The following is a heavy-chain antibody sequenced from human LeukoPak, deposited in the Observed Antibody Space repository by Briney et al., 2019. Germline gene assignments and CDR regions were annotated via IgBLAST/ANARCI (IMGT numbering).Heavy chain of an antibody. CDR2: INHSGST. J-gene: IGHJ6*03. Sequence: PSQTLTLTCTVSGGSINTLQYYWSWIRQPPGKGLEWIGEINHSGSTNYNPSLKSRVTISVDTSKNQFSLRLSSVTAADTAVYYCNVRWLVPNYYYYYMDVWGKGTTVTVSS. D-gene: IGHD6-19*01. CDR1: GGSINTLQYY. CDR3: NVRWLVPNYYYYYMDV. V-gene: IGHV4-30-4*08.